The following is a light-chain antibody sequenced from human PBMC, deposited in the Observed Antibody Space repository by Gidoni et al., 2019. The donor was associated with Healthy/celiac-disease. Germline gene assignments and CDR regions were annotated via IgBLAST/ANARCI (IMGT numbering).Light chain of an antibody. V-gene: IGKV1-39*01. Sequence: DIQMTQSPSSLSASVGDRVTITCRASQSISSYLNWYQQKPGKAPKILIYAASSLQSGVPSRLSGSGSGTDFTLTISSLQPEDFATYYCQQSYSTPLTLGGGTKVEIK. CDR2: AAS. J-gene: IGKJ4*01. CDR1: QSISSY. CDR3: QQSYSTPLT.